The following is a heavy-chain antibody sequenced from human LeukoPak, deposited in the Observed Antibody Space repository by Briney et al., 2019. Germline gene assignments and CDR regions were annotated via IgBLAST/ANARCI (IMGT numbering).Heavy chain of an antibody. J-gene: IGHJ3*02. CDR2: IYTGGNT. Sequence: GGSLRLSCAASGFIVSSNYMSWVRQAPGKGLEGVSVIYTGGNTYYADSVTGRFTVSRDNFKNMLYLQMNSLRAEDTAVYYCARVDSGRYGAIAFDIWGQGTVVTVSS. CDR1: GFIVSSNY. V-gene: IGHV3-53*01. CDR3: ARVDSGRYGAIAFDI. D-gene: IGHD6-19*01.